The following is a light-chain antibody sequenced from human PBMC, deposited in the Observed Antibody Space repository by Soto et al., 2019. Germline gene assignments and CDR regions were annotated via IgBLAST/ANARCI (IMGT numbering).Light chain of an antibody. CDR2: LVS. V-gene: IGKV2-28*01. CDR1: QSLLYGAGYMY. J-gene: IGKJ2*01. Sequence: DIVMTQSPLSLPVTPGEPASISCRSSQSLLYGAGYMYVDWYLQKPGQPPQPLIFLVSNRASGVPDRFSGSVSGTDFTLKISRVETEDVGVYYCMQTLQTPYTFGQGTKLEIK. CDR3: MQTLQTPYT.